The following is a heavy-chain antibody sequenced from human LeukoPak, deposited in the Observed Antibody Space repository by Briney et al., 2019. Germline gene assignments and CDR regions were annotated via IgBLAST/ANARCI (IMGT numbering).Heavy chain of an antibody. Sequence: GASVTVSCKASGYTFTSYDINWVRQATGQGLEWMGWMNPNSGNTGYAHKFQGRVTMTRNTSISTAYMELSSLRSEDTAVYYCARAHYDILTGYDDAFDIWGQGTMVTVSP. CDR1: GYTFTSYD. J-gene: IGHJ3*02. CDR3: ARAHYDILTGYDDAFDI. V-gene: IGHV1-8*01. CDR2: MNPNSGNT. D-gene: IGHD3-9*01.